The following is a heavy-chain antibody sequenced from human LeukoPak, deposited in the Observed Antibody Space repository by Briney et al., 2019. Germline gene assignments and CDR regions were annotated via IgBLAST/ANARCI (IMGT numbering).Heavy chain of an antibody. D-gene: IGHD2-2*01. CDR3: ARGGGYRDIVVVPAANYAAYYFDY. J-gene: IGHJ4*02. Sequence: GASVKVSCKASGYTFTGYYMHWVRQAPGQGLEWMGWINPNSGGTNYAQKFQGRVTMTRDTSISTAYMELSRLRSDDTAVYYCARGGGYRDIVVVPAANYAAYYFDYWGQGTLDTVSS. CDR1: GYTFTGYY. CDR2: INPNSGGT. V-gene: IGHV1-2*02.